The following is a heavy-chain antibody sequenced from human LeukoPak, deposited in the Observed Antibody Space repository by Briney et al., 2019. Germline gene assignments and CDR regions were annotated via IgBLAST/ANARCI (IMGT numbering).Heavy chain of an antibody. J-gene: IGHJ4*02. CDR1: GYSFTSYW. V-gene: IGHV5-51*01. CDR2: IYPGDSDT. D-gene: IGHD3-22*01. Sequence: GESLKISCKGSGYSFTSYWIGWVRQMPGKGLEWMGIIYPGDSDTRYSPSFQGQVAISADKSISTAYLQWSSLKASDTAMYYCARSMYYYDCSGYYYAFDYWGQGTLVTVSS. CDR3: ARSMYYYDCSGYYYAFDY.